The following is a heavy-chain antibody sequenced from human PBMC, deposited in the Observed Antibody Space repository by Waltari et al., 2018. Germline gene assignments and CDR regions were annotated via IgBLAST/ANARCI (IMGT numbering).Heavy chain of an antibody. CDR2: INGDESTT. V-gene: IGHV3-74*01. J-gene: IGHJ4*02. CDR3: AAPHSTSWYVSDY. CDR1: GLGFSTYW. D-gene: IGHD2-2*01. Sequence: EVQLVESGGGLVQPGGSLRLTCAAAGLGFSTYWMHWVRQGPGKGLVWVSRINGDESTTNYADSVKGRFTISRDNAKNTLYLQMNSLRAEDTAVYYCAAPHSTSWYVSDYWGQGALVTVSS.